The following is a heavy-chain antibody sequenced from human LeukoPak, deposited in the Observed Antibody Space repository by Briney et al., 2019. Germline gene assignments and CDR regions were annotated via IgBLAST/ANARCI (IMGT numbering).Heavy chain of an antibody. J-gene: IGHJ4*02. CDR1: GGSISSSNYY. D-gene: IGHD6-19*01. V-gene: IGHV4-39*02. Sequence: SETLSLTCTVSGGSISSSNYYWGWIRQPPGKGLEWIGSIYYSGRTYYNPSLKSRVTISVDTSKNQFSLKLSSVTTADTAVYYCARDLGMAGIAPVDYWGQGTLVTVSS. CDR3: ARDLGMAGIAPVDY. CDR2: IYYSGRT.